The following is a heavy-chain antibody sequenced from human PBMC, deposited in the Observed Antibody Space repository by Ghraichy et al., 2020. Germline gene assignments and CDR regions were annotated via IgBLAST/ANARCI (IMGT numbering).Heavy chain of an antibody. CDR2: IKTRSSGGTT. V-gene: IGHV3-15*01. Sequence: GGSLRLSCAASGLIFSDAWMSWVRQAPGRGLEWVGRIKTRSSGGTTDYAAPVKGRFTISRDDYETTLYLPLNGLTTDDTGVYYCTTLSLTVTHGGDYWGRGTLVPFSA. D-gene: IGHD4-17*01. CDR3: TTLSLTVTHGGDY. J-gene: IGHJ4*02. CDR1: GLIFSDAW.